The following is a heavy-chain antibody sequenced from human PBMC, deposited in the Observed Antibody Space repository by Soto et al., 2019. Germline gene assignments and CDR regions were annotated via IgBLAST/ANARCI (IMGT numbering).Heavy chain of an antibody. J-gene: IGHJ6*02. CDR2: IYSGGST. CDR3: ARDRLITGPAPGIYYYYGMDV. Sequence: GGSLRLSCAASGFTVSSNYMSWVRQAPGKGLEWVSVIYSGGSTYYADSVKGRFTISRDNSKNTLYLQMNSLRAEDTAVYYCARDRLITGPAPGIYYYYGMDVWGQGTTVTVSS. V-gene: IGHV3-53*01. CDR1: GFTVSSNY. D-gene: IGHD1-20*01.